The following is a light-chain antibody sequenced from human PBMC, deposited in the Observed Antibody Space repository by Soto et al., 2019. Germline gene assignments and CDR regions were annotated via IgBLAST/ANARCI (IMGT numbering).Light chain of an antibody. J-gene: IGLJ2*01. Sequence: VLTQPASVSGSPGQSITISCTGTSSDVGSYNLVSWYQQHPGKAPKLMIYEGSKRPSGVSNRFSGSKSGNTASLTISGLQAEDEADYYCCSYAGSRGLVFGGGTQLTVL. CDR3: CSYAGSRGLV. CDR1: SSDVGSYNL. CDR2: EGS. V-gene: IGLV2-23*01.